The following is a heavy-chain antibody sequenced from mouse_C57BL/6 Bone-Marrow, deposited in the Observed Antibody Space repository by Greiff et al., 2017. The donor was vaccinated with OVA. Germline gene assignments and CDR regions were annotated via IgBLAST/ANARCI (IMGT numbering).Heavy chain of an antibody. D-gene: IGHD1-1*01. V-gene: IGHV1-18*01. Sequence: EVKLVESGPELVKPGASVKIPCKASGYTFTDYNMDWVKQSHGKSLEWIGDINPNNGGTIYNQKFKGKATLTVDKSSSTAYMELRSLTSEDTAVYYCARGGGYGSGDYWGQGTTLTVSS. CDR3: ARGGGYGSGDY. CDR1: GYTFTDYN. J-gene: IGHJ2*01. CDR2: INPNNGGT.